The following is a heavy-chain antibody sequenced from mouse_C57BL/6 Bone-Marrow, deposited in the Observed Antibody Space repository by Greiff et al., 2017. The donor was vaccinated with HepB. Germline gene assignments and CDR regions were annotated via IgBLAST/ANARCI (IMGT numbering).Heavy chain of an antibody. CDR3: VGDYHWYCDV. D-gene: IGHD2-4*01. J-gene: IGHJ1*03. CDR1: GFSFNTYA. V-gene: IGHV10-1*01. Sequence: EVKLVESGGGLVQPKGSLKLSCAASGFSFNTYAMNWVRQAPGKGLEWVARIRSKSNNYATYYADSVKDRFNISRDDSESMLYLQMNNLKTEDTAMYYCVGDYHWYCDVWGTGTTVTVSS. CDR2: IRSKSNNYAT.